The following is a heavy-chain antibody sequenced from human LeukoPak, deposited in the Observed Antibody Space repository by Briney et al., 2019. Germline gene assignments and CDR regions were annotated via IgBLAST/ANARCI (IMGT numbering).Heavy chain of an antibody. D-gene: IGHD6-19*01. J-gene: IGHJ4*02. CDR1: GGSISSYY. V-gene: IGHV4-59*12. Sequence: SETLSLTCTVSGGSISSYYWSWIRQPPGKGLEWIGYIYHSGSTNYNPSPKSRVTISVDTSKNQFSLKLSSVTAADTAVYYCARVDRQWLVPDYWGQGTLVTVSS. CDR3: ARVDRQWLVPDY. CDR2: IYHSGST.